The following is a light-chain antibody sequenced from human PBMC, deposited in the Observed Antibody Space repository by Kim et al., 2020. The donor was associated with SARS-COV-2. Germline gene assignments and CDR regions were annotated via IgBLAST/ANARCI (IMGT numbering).Light chain of an antibody. V-gene: IGKV6D-21*02. CDR2: YAS. J-gene: IGKJ2*01. CDR3: HQSSTLPYT. CDR1: QTIGSS. Sequence: GTPKGKVTITCRASQTIGSSLHWYQQKPDQSPVLLIKYASQSISGVPSRFSGSGSGTDFTLTINSLEAEDAAAYYCHQSSTLPYTFGQGTKLEI.